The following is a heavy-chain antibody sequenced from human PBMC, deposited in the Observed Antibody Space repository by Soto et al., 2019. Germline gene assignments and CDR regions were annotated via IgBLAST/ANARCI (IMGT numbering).Heavy chain of an antibody. CDR2: IKTKTSGGAA. CDR1: GFTFSYAW. Sequence: EVHLVESGGGLVKPGGSLRLSCAASGFTFSYAWMTWVRQVPGKGLEWVGRIKTKTSGGAADYAAAVKGRFVISRDDSKNTLYLQLNSLKTEDTALYYCTTDTKVNPGKPEGTYWGQGTLVTVSS. J-gene: IGHJ4*02. CDR3: TTDTKVNPGKPEGTY. V-gene: IGHV3-15*01. D-gene: IGHD3-10*01.